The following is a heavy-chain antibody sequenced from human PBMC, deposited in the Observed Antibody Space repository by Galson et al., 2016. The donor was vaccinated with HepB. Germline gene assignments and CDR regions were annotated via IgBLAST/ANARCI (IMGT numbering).Heavy chain of an antibody. D-gene: IGHD4-17*01. CDR1: GYTFTDYY. Sequence: SVKASCKASGYTFTDYYMHWVRQAPGQGLERMGRINPNSGGTNYAQKFQGRVTMTRDTSISTAYMELSRLRSDDTAVYYCSRGRASTVTSKYYFDYWGQGTLVTVSS. CDR2: INPNSGGT. CDR3: SRGRASTVTSKYYFDY. V-gene: IGHV1-2*06. J-gene: IGHJ4*02.